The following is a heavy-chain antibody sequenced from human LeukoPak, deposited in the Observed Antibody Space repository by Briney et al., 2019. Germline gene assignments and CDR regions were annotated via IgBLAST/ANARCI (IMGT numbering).Heavy chain of an antibody. V-gene: IGHV1-2*02. D-gene: IGHD5-24*01. J-gene: IGHJ4*02. CDR1: GYTFTGYY. CDR3: ARVREMATIAIDY. CDR2: INTNSGGT. Sequence: ASVKVSCKASGYTFTGYYMHWVRQAPGQGLEWMGWINTNSGGTNYAQKFQGRVTMTRDTSISTAYMELSRLRSDDTAVYYCARVREMATIAIDYWGQGTLVTVSS.